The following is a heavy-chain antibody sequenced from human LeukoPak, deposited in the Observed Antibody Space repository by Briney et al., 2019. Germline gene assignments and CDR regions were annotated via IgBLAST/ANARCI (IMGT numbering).Heavy chain of an antibody. CDR1: GFTFSSYS. CDR2: ISSSSSTI. J-gene: IGHJ5*02. Sequence: TGGSLRLSCAASGFTFSSYSMNWVRQAPGKGLEWVSYISSSSSTIYYADSVKGRFTISRDNAKNSLYLQMNSLRAEDTAVYYCARDPGVAYSSSWWFDPWGQGTLVTVSS. CDR3: ARDPGVAYSSSWWFDP. D-gene: IGHD6-6*01. V-gene: IGHV3-48*01.